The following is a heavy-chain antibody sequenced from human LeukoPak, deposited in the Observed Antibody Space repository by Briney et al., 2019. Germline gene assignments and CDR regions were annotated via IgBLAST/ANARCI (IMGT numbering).Heavy chain of an antibody. D-gene: IGHD3-10*01. CDR3: AKDRRAGSYDY. V-gene: IGHV3-23*01. CDR2: ISGSGGNT. Sequence: GGSLRLSCAASGFTFSRNGMTWVRQAPGKGLEWVSAISGSGGNTYYADSVKGRFAISRDNSKNTLYLQMNSLRAEDTAVYYCAKDRRAGSYDYWGQGTLVTVSS. CDR1: GFTFSRNG. J-gene: IGHJ4*02.